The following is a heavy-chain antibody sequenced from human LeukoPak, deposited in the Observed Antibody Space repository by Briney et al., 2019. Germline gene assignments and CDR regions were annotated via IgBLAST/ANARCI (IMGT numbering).Heavy chain of an antibody. J-gene: IGHJ4*02. CDR2: IWYDGSNK. Sequence: GGSLRLSCAASGFTFSSYGMHWVRQAPGKGLEWVAVIWYDGSNKYYADSVKGRFTISRDNSKNTLYLQMNSLRAEDTAVYYCAKALGIQLWSGEDYWGQGTLVTVSS. V-gene: IGHV3-33*08. CDR3: AKALGIQLWSGEDY. CDR1: GFTFSSYG. D-gene: IGHD5-18*01.